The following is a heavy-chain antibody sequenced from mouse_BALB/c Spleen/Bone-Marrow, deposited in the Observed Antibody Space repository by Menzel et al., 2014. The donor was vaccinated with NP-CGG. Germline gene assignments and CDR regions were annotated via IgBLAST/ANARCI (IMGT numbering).Heavy chain of an antibody. Sequence: SVKMSCKASGYTFTSYWIHWIKQRPGQGLEWIGYINPITGYTEYNQKFKDKATLTADKSSSTAYIQLSSLTSDDSAVYYCARNYDYDGGYCAMDYWGQGTSVTVSS. CDR2: INPITGYT. CDR3: ARNYDYDGGYCAMDY. V-gene: IGHV1-4*01. D-gene: IGHD2-4*01. J-gene: IGHJ4*01. CDR1: GYTFTSYW.